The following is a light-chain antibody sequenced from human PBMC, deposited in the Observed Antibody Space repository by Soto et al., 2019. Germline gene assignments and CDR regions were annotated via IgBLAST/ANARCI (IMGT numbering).Light chain of an antibody. Sequence: DVVMTQSPLSLPVTLGQPASISCRSSLSLVHSDGNTYLNWYQQRPGQSPRRLMYKVSNRDSGVPDRFSGSGSGTDFTLKISRVEADDVAVYYCMQATHWPLTFGGGTKVEIK. J-gene: IGKJ4*01. CDR1: LSLVHSDGNTY. CDR3: MQATHWPLT. CDR2: KVS. V-gene: IGKV2-30*02.